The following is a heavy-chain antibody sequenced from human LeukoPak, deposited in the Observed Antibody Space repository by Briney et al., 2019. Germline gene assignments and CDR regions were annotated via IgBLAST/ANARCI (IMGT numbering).Heavy chain of an antibody. Sequence: EGSLRLSCAASGFTLSSYWMSWVRQAPGKGLEWVANIKQDGSDKYYVDSVKGRFTISRDNAKNSLYLQMNSLRAEDTAVYYCARGTMIRAWGQGTLVTVSS. V-gene: IGHV3-7*03. J-gene: IGHJ5*02. CDR1: GFTLSSYW. D-gene: IGHD3-22*01. CDR2: IKQDGSDK. CDR3: ARGTMIRA.